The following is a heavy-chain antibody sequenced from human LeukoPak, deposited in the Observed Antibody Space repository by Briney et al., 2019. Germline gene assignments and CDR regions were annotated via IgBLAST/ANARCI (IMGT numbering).Heavy chain of an antibody. CDR3: ARVRYHDSSDYYSWFDP. V-gene: IGHV1-24*01. D-gene: IGHD3-22*01. J-gene: IGHJ5*02. Sequence: ASVKVSCKVSGYTLTELSMHWVRQAPGKGLEWMGRFDPEDGEPIYAQKFQGRVTMTRDTSISTVYMELNRLRSDDTAVYYCARVRYHDSSDYYSWFDPWGQGTLVTVSS. CDR1: GYTLTELS. CDR2: FDPEDGEP.